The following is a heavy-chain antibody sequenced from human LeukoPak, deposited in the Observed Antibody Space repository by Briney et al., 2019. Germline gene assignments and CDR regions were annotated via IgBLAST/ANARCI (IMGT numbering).Heavy chain of an antibody. Sequence: GASVKVSCKASGYTFSTYGITWVRQARGQGLEWMGWISGHQGNTKYAQNFQGRVTMTIDTSTSTAYMDLRGLRSDDTAIYFCARSDLATITAGPFEYWGQGTLVAVSS. D-gene: IGHD5-12*01. CDR1: GYTFSTYG. CDR3: ARSDLATITAGPFEY. V-gene: IGHV1-18*01. J-gene: IGHJ4*02. CDR2: ISGHQGNT.